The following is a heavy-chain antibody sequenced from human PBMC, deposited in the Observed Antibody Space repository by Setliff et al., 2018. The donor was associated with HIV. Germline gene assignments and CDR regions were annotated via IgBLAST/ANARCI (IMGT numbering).Heavy chain of an antibody. V-gene: IGHV4-34*01. CDR1: GGSFSGYY. D-gene: IGHD1-7*01. CDR2: INHRGST. CDR3: ARHRGMTGTTWYNHYMDV. J-gene: IGHJ6*03. Sequence: SETLSLTCAVYGGSFSGYYWSWIRQPPGKGLEWIGEINHRGSTNYSPSLESRVTILLDTSKNLFSLRMSSVTAADTAVYYWARHRGMTGTTWYNHYMDVWGTGATVTVSS.